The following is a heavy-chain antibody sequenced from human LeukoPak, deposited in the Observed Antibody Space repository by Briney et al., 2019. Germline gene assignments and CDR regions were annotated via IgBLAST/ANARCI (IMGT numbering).Heavy chain of an antibody. D-gene: IGHD4-17*01. V-gene: IGHV4-34*01. J-gene: IGHJ4*02. CDR3: ARGLTTVTRKGRFDY. CDR1: GGSISSYY. Sequence: TSETLSLTCTVSGGSISSYYWSWIRQPPGKGLEWIGEINHSGSTNYNPSLKSRVTISVDTSKNQFSLKLSSVTAADTAVYYCARGLTTVTRKGRFDYWGQGTLVTVSS. CDR2: INHSGST.